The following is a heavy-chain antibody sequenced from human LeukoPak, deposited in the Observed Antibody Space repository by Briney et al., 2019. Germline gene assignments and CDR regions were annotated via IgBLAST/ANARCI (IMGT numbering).Heavy chain of an antibody. J-gene: IGHJ5*02. CDR2: INPNSGGT. D-gene: IGHD3-22*01. Sequence: ASVKVSCKASGYTFTGYYMHWVRQAPGQGLEWMGWINPNSGGTNYAQKFQGRVTITADKSTSTAYMELSSLRSEDTAVYYCARAPYYYDSSGYYYGDWFDPWGQGTLVTVSS. V-gene: IGHV1-2*02. CDR1: GYTFTGYY. CDR3: ARAPYYYDSSGYYYGDWFDP.